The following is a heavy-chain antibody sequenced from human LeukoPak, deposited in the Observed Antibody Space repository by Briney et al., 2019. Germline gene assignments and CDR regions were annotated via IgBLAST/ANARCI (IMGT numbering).Heavy chain of an antibody. Sequence: QPGRSLRLSCAASGFTFSGYAMHCVRQAPGKGLEWVAVISYDGSNEYYADSVKGRFTISRDNSKNTLYLQMNSLSVEDTAVYYCARVGYYPSGPFSYFDYWGQGTLVTVSS. V-gene: IGHV3-30-3*01. J-gene: IGHJ4*02. CDR2: ISYDGSNE. CDR1: GFTFSGYA. CDR3: ARVGYYPSGPFSYFDY. D-gene: IGHD3-10*01.